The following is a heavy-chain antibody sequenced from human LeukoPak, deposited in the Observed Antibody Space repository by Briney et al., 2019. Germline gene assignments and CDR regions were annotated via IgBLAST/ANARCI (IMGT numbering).Heavy chain of an antibody. CDR1: GFPFSTYD. CDR2: ISSDGYRT. D-gene: IGHD3-10*01. V-gene: IGHV3-30*18. Sequence: GGSLRLSCAASGFPFSTYDTHWVRHAPDRGRQWVAVISSDGYRTDYPDSVRGRFTISRDHFKNTVDLQMISVTAEDTAMYVCAKGLGTGSVLARPLHYWGQGTPVTVSS. J-gene: IGHJ4*02. CDR3: AKGLGTGSVLARPLHY.